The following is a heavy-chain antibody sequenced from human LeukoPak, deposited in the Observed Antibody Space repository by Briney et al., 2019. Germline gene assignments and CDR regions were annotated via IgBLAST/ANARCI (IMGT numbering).Heavy chain of an antibody. CDR2: IFGAGKNTT. Sequence: GGSLRLSCAASGFTFSSYGMTWVRQAPGKGLEWVSIIFGAGKNTTYYADSVKGRFTVSRDNSKNTLYLQMTNLGPEDTAKYYCAKRNTMIRGGPSFDYWGQGILVAVSS. J-gene: IGHJ4*02. CDR1: GFTFSSYG. V-gene: IGHV3-23*03. D-gene: IGHD3-10*01. CDR3: AKRNTMIRGGPSFDY.